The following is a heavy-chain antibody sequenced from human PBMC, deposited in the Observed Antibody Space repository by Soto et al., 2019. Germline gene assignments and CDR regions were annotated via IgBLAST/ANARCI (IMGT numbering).Heavy chain of an antibody. J-gene: IGHJ4*02. V-gene: IGHV1-69*13. CDR2: IIPLFGTT. Sequence: ASVKVSCKASGGTFSSYTIAWVRQAPGQGLEWMGEIIPLFGTTNYVEKFQGRLTITADASTSTAYMELSSLRSEDTAMYYCARASIAAAGTDYWGQGTLVTVSS. CDR3: ARASIAAAGTDY. D-gene: IGHD6-13*01. CDR1: GGTFSSYT.